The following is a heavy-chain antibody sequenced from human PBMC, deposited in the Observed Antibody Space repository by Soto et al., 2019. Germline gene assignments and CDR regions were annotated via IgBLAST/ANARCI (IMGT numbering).Heavy chain of an antibody. D-gene: IGHD1-26*01. CDR2: INSDGSDT. V-gene: IGHV3-74*01. J-gene: IGHJ3*02. Sequence: GCSLRLSCVASGFSFNIYWIHWIRQAQGEGLVWVSRINSDGSDTSNADSVKGRFTISRDNAQNILYLQMNSLRAEDRALYYCARDFGEVGATAVYDIWGQGTMVTVSS. CDR3: ARDFGEVGATAVYDI. CDR1: GFSFNIYW.